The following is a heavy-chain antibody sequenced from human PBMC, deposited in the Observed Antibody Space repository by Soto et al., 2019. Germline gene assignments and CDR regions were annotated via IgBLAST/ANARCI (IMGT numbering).Heavy chain of an antibody. CDR1: AGTFSSYT. CDR3: ARDRSFWRAVATFPMDAFDI. CDR2: IIPILGIA. J-gene: IGHJ3*02. D-gene: IGHD3-3*01. V-gene: IGHV1-69*08. Sequence: QVQLVQSGAEVKKPGSSVKVSCKASAGTFSSYTISWVRQAPGQGLEWMGRIIPILGIANYAQKFQGRVTITPDKSKSTAYMELSSLRSEDTAVYYCARDRSFWRAVATFPMDAFDIWGQGTMVTVS.